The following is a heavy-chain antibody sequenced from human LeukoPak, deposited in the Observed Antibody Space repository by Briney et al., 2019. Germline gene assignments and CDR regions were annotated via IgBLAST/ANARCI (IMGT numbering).Heavy chain of an antibody. J-gene: IGHJ5*02. Sequence: GGSLRLSCAASGFTFSSYWMHWVRQAPGKGLVWVSLINSDGSSTSYADSVKGRFTISRDNAKNTLHLQMSRLRAEDTAVYYCARDRTADRYRGYLWGQRTLVTVSS. V-gene: IGHV3-74*01. D-gene: IGHD5-12*01. CDR2: INSDGSST. CDR3: ARDRTADRYRGYL. CDR1: GFTFSSYW.